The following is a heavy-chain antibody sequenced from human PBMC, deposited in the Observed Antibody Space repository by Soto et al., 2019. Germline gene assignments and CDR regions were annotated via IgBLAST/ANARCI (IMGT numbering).Heavy chain of an antibody. CDR2: ISGSGGST. CDR1: GFTFSSYA. V-gene: IGHV3-23*01. CDR3: AKHMVRGVIITRYYFDY. D-gene: IGHD3-10*01. Sequence: PGGSLRLSCAASGFTFSSYAMSWVRQAPGKGLEWVSAISGSGGSTYYADSVKGRFTISRDNSKNTLYLQMNSLRAEDTAVYYCAKHMVRGVIITRYYFDYWGQGTLVTVSS. J-gene: IGHJ4*02.